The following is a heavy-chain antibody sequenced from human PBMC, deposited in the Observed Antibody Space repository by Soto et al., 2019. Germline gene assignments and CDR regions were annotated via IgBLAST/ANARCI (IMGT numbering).Heavy chain of an antibody. CDR3: AINFYFSSGSYYAVDC. CDR1: GFTFNNYA. CDR2: ISASGGST. D-gene: IGHD3-10*01. J-gene: IGHJ4*02. V-gene: IGHV3-23*01. Sequence: EVQLLESGGGLVQPGGSLRLSCVVSGFTFNNYAMNWVRQAPGKGLVWVSGISASGGSTYYADSVKGRFTISRDSSKHTLHLQSKSLRADDTAIYSCAINFYFSSGSYYAVDCWGQATLVSVPS.